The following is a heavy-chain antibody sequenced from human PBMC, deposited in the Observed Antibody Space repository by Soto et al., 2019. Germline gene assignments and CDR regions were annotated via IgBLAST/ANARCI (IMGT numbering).Heavy chain of an antibody. CDR1: GFTFSSYG. CDR2: IWYDGSNK. J-gene: IGHJ4*02. D-gene: IGHD6-13*01. V-gene: IGHV3-33*01. CDR3: ARMQLAPGAFDY. Sequence: GGSLRLSCAASGFTFSSYGMHWVRQAPGKGLEWVAVIWYDGSNKYYAEPVKGRFAISRDDSNNMVYLQMNSLKIEDTAVYYCARMQLAPGAFDYWGQGTLVTVSS.